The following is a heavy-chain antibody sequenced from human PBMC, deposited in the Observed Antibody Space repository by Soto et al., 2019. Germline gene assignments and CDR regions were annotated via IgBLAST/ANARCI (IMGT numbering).Heavy chain of an antibody. Sequence: PSETLSLTCTVSGGSISSGDYYWSWIRQPPGKGLEWIGYIYYSGSTYYNPSLKSRVTISVDTSKNQFSLKLSSVTAADTAVYYCARDNAGIAVAGSSYNYYYYGMDVWGQGTTVTVSS. CDR2: IYYSGST. D-gene: IGHD6-19*01. CDR3: ARDNAGIAVAGSSYNYYYYGMDV. CDR1: GGSISSGDYY. J-gene: IGHJ6*02. V-gene: IGHV4-30-4*01.